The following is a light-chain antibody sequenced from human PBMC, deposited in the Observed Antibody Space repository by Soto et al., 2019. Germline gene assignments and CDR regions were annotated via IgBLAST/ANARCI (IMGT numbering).Light chain of an antibody. CDR2: DAS. V-gene: IGKV3-11*01. J-gene: IGKJ1*01. Sequence: EIVLTQSPATLSLSPGERATLSCRASQSVSSYLAWYQQKPGQAPRLLIYDASNRATGITARFSGSGSGTDFTLTISRLGPEDFAVYYCQQYGSSGTFGQGTKVDIK. CDR3: QQYGSSGT. CDR1: QSVSSY.